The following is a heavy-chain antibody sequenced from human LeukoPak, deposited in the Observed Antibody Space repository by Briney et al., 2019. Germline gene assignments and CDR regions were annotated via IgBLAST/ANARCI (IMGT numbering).Heavy chain of an antibody. CDR3: ATSALDSDAFDI. J-gene: IGHJ3*02. D-gene: IGHD1-1*01. CDR1: GFTFSSYW. CDR2: LKQDGSEK. V-gene: IGHV3-7*01. Sequence: GGSLRLSCAASGFTFSSYWMSWVRQAPGKGLEWVANLKQDGSEKYYVDSVKGRFTISRDNAKNSLYLQMNSLRAEDTAVYYCATSALDSDAFDIWGQGTMVTVSS.